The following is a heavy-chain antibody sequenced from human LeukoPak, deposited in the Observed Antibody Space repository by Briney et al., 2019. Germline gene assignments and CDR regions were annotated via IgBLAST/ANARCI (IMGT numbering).Heavy chain of an antibody. V-gene: IGHV4-30-4*01. CDR3: ARESYSSSWLFDY. Sequence: PSETLSLTCTVSGGSISSGDYYWSWIRQPPGKGLEWIGYIYYSGSTYYNPSLKSRVTISVVTSKNQFSLKLSSVTAADTAVYYCARESYSSSWLFDYWGQGTLVTVSS. D-gene: IGHD6-13*01. CDR1: GGSISSGDYY. J-gene: IGHJ4*02. CDR2: IYYSGST.